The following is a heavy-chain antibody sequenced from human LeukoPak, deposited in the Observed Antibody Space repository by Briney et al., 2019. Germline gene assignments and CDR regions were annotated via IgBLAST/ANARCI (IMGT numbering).Heavy chain of an antibody. J-gene: IGHJ4*02. CDR1: GFTFSSYA. CDR2: ISGSGGST. D-gene: IGHD3-3*01. V-gene: IGHV3-23*01. CDR3: AKGPYWKIFGVVIIRSPSFDY. Sequence: PGGSLRLSCAASGFTFSSYAMSWVRQAPGKGLEWVSAISGSGGSTYYADSVKGRFTISRDNSKNTLYLQMNSLRAEDTAVYYCAKGPYWKIFGVVIIRSPSFDYWGQGTLVTVSS.